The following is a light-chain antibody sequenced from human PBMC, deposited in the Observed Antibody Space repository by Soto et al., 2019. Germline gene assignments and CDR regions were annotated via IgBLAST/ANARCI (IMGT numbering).Light chain of an antibody. Sequence: DIQMTQSPSTLSASVGDRVTITCRASQSISSWLAWYQQKPGKAPKLLIYDASSLESGVPSRFSGSGSGTEFTLAISSLQTDDFATYYCQQYNSYSWTFGQGTKVEIK. CDR1: QSISSW. V-gene: IGKV1-5*01. J-gene: IGKJ1*01. CDR3: QQYNSYSWT. CDR2: DAS.